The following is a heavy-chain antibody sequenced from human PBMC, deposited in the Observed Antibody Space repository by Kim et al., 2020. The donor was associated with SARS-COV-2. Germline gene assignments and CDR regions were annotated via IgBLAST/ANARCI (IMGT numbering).Heavy chain of an antibody. CDR2: IYSGGST. Sequence: GGSLRLSCAASGFTVSSNYMSWVRQAPGKGLEWVSVIYSGGSTYYADSVKGRFTISRHNSKNTLYLQMNSLRSEDTAVYYCARGGGSGYSSSWYYFDYWGKGDLVTVSS. V-gene: IGHV3-53*04. J-gene: IGHJ4*02. CDR3: ARGGGSGYSSSWYYFDY. CDR1: GFTVSSNY. D-gene: IGHD6-13*01.